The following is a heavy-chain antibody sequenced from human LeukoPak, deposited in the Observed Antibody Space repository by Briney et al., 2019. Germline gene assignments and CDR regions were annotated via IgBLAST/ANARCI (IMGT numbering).Heavy chain of an antibody. CDR3: ARDLQQLAYYYYYGMDV. CDR2: ISYDGSNK. D-gene: IGHD6-13*01. Sequence: QPGRSLRLSCAASGFTFSSYAMHWVRQAPGKGLEWVAVISYDGSNKYYADSVKGRFTISRDNSKNTLYLQMNSLRAEDTAVYYCARDLQQLAYYYYYGMDVWGQGTTVTVSS. V-gene: IGHV3-30-3*01. J-gene: IGHJ6*02. CDR1: GFTFSSYA.